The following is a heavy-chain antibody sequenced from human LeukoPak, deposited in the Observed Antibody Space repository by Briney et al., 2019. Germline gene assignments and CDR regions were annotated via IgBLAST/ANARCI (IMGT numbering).Heavy chain of an antibody. J-gene: IGHJ3*02. Sequence: PGGSLRLSCAASGFTFSSYSMNWVRQAPGKGLEWVSSISSSSSYIYYADSVKGRFTISRDNAKNSLYLQMNSLRAEDTAVYYCARVKGDRFLPDAFDIWGQGTIVTVSS. V-gene: IGHV3-21*01. CDR2: ISSSSSYI. CDR1: GFTFSSYS. D-gene: IGHD3-16*01. CDR3: ARVKGDRFLPDAFDI.